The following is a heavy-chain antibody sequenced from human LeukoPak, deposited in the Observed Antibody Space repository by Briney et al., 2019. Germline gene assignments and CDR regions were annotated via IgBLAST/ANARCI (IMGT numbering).Heavy chain of an antibody. CDR2: FDAENGET. CDR1: GYTLPEFS. V-gene: IGHV1-24*01. J-gene: IGHJ4*02. D-gene: IGHD3-16*01. Sequence: GASVKVSCKVSGYTLPEFSMRWGRQALGKGLEWMGGFDAENGETVYSQKFQGRVTMTEDRSSDTAYMELNSLTSEDTALYYCATSGGYFDFWGQGTLVIVSS. CDR3: ATSGGYFDF.